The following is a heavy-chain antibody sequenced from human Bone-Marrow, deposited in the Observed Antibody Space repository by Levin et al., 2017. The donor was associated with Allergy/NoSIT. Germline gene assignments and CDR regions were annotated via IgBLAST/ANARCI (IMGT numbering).Heavy chain of an antibody. D-gene: IGHD6-19*01. CDR2: IYPGDSDI. CDR3: VRLKGRQWLVSHYSYALDV. J-gene: IGHJ6*02. Sequence: GGSLRLSCKGSGYSFTNYWIGWVRQMPGKGLEWMGIIYPGDSDIRYSPSFQGQVTISTDKSISTAFLQWSSLKASDSAMYYCVRLKGRQWLVSHYSYALDVWGQGTTVTVSS. CDR1: GYSFTNYW. V-gene: IGHV5-51*01.